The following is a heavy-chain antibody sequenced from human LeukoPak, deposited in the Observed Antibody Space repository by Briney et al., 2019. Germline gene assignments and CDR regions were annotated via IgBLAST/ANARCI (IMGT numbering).Heavy chain of an antibody. CDR3: ARPHISSGWYVY. V-gene: IGHV4-39*01. D-gene: IGHD6-19*01. J-gene: IGHJ4*02. Sequence: SETLSLTCTVSGGSISGSSYYWGWVRQPPGRGLEWIGSNYYRRSTYYNPSLKSRVTISVDTSKTQFSLQLSSVTAADTAVYYCARPHISSGWYVYWGQGTLVTVSS. CDR2: NYYRRST. CDR1: GGSISGSSYY.